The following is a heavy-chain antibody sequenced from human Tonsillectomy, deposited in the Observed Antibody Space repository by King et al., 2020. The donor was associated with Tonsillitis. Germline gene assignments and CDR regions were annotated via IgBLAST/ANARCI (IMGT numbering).Heavy chain of an antibody. Sequence: QLVQSGAEVKKPGASVKVSCKASGYTFTSYGICWVRQAPGQGLEWMGWISAYNGNTNYAQRTQGRVTMTTDTSTATVYMELRSLRSDDTAVYYCARELYYYDNSGYPDYWGQGTLVTVSS. D-gene: IGHD3-22*01. CDR2: ISAYNGNT. CDR1: GYTFTSYG. CDR3: ARELYYYDNSGYPDY. V-gene: IGHV1-18*01. J-gene: IGHJ4*02.